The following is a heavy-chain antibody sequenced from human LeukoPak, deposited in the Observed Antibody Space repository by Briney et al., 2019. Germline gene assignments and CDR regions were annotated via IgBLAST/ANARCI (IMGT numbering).Heavy chain of an antibody. CDR1: GFSFSSYG. CDR3: ARGAAGYVGASSFDY. CDR2: ISHDGSTN. D-gene: IGHD1-26*01. V-gene: IGHV3-30*03. J-gene: IGHJ4*02. Sequence: PGRSLRLSCAASGFSFSSYGMHWVRQAPGKGLEWVAAISHDGSTNSYGNSVKGRFTISRDNSKNTLHLEMDSLRAEDTAVYYCARGAAGYVGASSFDYWGQGTLVTVSS.